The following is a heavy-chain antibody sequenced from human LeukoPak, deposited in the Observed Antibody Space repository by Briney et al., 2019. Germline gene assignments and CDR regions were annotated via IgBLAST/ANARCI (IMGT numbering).Heavy chain of an antibody. D-gene: IGHD5-24*01. Sequence: VGSLRLSCTASGFTFSTYSMNWVRQAPGKGLEWVSYISSSSSTIYYADSVKGRFTISRDNAKNSLYLQMNSLRDEDTAVYYCARASFQRWLQLGGDWGQGALVTVSS. J-gene: IGHJ4*02. CDR1: GFTFSTYS. V-gene: IGHV3-48*02. CDR2: ISSSSSTI. CDR3: ARASFQRWLQLGGD.